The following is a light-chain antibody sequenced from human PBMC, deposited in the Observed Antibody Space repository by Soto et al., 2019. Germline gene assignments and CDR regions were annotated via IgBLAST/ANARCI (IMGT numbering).Light chain of an antibody. Sequence: QSALTQPASVSGSPGQSITISCTGTSSAVGGYNYVSWFQQHPGKAPKLMIYDVSNRPSGVPDRFSGSKSGNTASLTISGLQAEDEADYYCSSYSSSSSLVVFGGGTKLTVL. CDR2: DVS. J-gene: IGLJ2*01. CDR1: SSAVGGYNY. CDR3: SSYSSSSSLVV. V-gene: IGLV2-14*01.